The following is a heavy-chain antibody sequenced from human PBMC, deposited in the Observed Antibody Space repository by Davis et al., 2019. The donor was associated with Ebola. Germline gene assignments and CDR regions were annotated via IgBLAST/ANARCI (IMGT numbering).Heavy chain of an antibody. D-gene: IGHD6-19*01. J-gene: IGHJ4*02. CDR1: GFTFSDYY. Sequence: GESLKISCAASGFTFSDYYMSWIRQAPGKGLEWVSYIRSSGSTIYYADSVKGRFTISRDNAKNSLYLQMNSLRSEDTAVYYCARVVAGYRSDYWGQGTLVTVSS. CDR3: ARVVAGYRSDY. CDR2: IRSSGSTI. V-gene: IGHV3-11*01.